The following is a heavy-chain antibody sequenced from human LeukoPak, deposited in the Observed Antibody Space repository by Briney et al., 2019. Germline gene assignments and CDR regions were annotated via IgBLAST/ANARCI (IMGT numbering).Heavy chain of an antibody. J-gene: IGHJ4*02. CDR1: GFTFSSYW. CDR2: INSDGSIT. D-gene: IGHD3-10*01. V-gene: IGHV3-74*01. CDR3: ARANYYDY. Sequence: GGSLRLSCAASGFTFSSYWMHWVRQAPGKGLVWVSRINSDGSITNYADSVKGRFTVSRDDAKNTLYLQMYSLRAEDTAVYYCARANYYDYWGQGTLVTVSS.